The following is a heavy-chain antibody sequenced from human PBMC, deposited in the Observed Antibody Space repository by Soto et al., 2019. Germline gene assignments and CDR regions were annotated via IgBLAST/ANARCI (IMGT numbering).Heavy chain of an antibody. CDR2: IRGNGDPP. V-gene: IGHV3-64D*06. CDR3: VKSRGGNNFDFFD. D-gene: IGHD5-12*01. CDR1: GFTFSSYA. Sequence: GFTFSSYAMHWVRQAPGKGLEYVSGIRGNGDPPFYADSVKGRFTISRDNSKNTLYLQMSSLSADDTAVYYCVKSRGGNNFDFFDWGQGALVTVSS. J-gene: IGHJ4*02.